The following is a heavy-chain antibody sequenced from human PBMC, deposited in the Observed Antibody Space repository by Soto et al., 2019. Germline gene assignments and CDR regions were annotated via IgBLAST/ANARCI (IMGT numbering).Heavy chain of an antibody. V-gene: IGHV3-48*01. CDR3: AREGGLDV. J-gene: IGHJ6*02. Sequence: EVQLVESGGGLVQPGGSLRLSCAASGFTFNTYNMNWVRQAPGKGLEWVSYISSGSTTIYYADSVKGRFTVSRDNAKNSVYLQMNSLRAEDTAVYYCAREGGLDVWGQGTTVTVSS. CDR2: ISSGSTTI. CDR1: GFTFNTYN.